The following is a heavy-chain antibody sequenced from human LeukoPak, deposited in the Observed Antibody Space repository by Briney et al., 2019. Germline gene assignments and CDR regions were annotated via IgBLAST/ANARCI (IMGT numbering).Heavy chain of an antibody. Sequence: SETLSLTCTVSGGSISSTGYYWGWIRQPPGKGLEWIGNIYYSGGTYYNPSLTSRVTISVDTSKNQFSLKLSSVTAADTAVYYCARLSPGSLDMFDYWGQGTLVTVSS. CDR3: ARLSPGSLDMFDY. J-gene: IGHJ4*02. V-gene: IGHV4-39*01. CDR1: GGSISSTGYY. D-gene: IGHD3/OR15-3a*01. CDR2: IYYSGGT.